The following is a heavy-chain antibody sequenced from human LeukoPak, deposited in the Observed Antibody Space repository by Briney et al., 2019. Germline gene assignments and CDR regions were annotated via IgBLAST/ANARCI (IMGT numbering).Heavy chain of an antibody. CDR2: ISYDGSNK. CDR3: ARDEEDYYDSSGYSGYFQH. Sequence: GGSLRLSCAASGFTFSSYAMHWVRQAPGKGLEWVAVISYDGSNKYYADSVKGRFTISRDNSKNTLYLQMNSLRAEDTAVYYCARDEEDYYDSSGYSGYFQHWGQGTLVTVSS. V-gene: IGHV3-30-3*01. CDR1: GFTFSSYA. J-gene: IGHJ1*01. D-gene: IGHD3-22*01.